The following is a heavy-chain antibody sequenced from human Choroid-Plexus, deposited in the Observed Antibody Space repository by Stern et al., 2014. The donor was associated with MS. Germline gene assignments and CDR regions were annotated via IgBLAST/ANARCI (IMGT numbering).Heavy chain of an antibody. J-gene: IGHJ5*02. D-gene: IGHD2/OR15-2a*01. V-gene: IGHV3-30*18. CDR2: VSYDGSNK. CDR3: AKDRQYLTYFFDH. Sequence: VQLVESGGGVVQPGRPLRLSCGASGFTFGSCAMHWVRQAPGTGLAWVAGVSYDGSNKYYADSVKGRFTISRDNSQNTLYMQMSSLRPEDTAVYYCAKDRQYLTYFFDHWGQGSLVTVSS. CDR1: GFTFGSCA.